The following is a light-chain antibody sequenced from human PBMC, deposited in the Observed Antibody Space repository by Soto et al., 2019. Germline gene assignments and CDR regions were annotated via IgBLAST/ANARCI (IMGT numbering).Light chain of an antibody. CDR3: QQYGSSPRT. CDR1: LSVSSSY. J-gene: IGKJ1*01. Sequence: VLTQSPGSLSVSPRERATLSCRASLSVSSSYLAWYQQKPGQAPRLLIYGASSRATGIPDRFSGSGSGTDFTLTISRLEPEDFAVYYCQQYGSSPRTFGQGTKVDIK. V-gene: IGKV3-20*01. CDR2: GAS.